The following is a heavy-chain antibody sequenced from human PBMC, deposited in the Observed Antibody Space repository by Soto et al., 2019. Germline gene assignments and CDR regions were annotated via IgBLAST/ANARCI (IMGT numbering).Heavy chain of an antibody. J-gene: IGHJ4*02. CDR1: GFTFDDYA. CDR2: ISWNSGSI. CDR3: AKDQDIYLAADVFDY. V-gene: IGHV3-9*01. D-gene: IGHD6-13*01. Sequence: PGGSLRLSCAACGFTFDDYAMHWVRQAPGKGLEWVSGISWNSGSIGYADSVKGRFTISRDNSKNTLYLQMNSLRAEDTAVYYCAKDQDIYLAADVFDYWGQGTLVTVSS.